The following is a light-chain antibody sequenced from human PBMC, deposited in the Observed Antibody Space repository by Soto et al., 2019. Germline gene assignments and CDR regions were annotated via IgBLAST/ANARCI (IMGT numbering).Light chain of an antibody. CDR1: SSHIGSYY. CDR2: KTN. J-gene: IGLJ3*02. V-gene: IGLV1-47*01. CDR3: AAWDDTLNVVM. Sequence: QLVLTQPPSASGTPGQSVTIPCSGSSSHIGSYYVYWYQQFPGTAPKLLIYKTNQRPSGVPDRFSGSESDTSASLAISGLRSEDEAVYYCAAWDDTLNVVMFGGGTKLTDL.